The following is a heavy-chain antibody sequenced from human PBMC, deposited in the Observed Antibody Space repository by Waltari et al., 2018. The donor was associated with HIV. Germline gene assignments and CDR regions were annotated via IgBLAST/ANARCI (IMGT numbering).Heavy chain of an antibody. CDR2: FWSDGVEI. V-gene: IGHV3-33*01. Sequence: QVQLVESGGGVVQPGTSLTLSCAVSGFPFSNFSLHWVRQSPGKGLEWLAVFWSDGVEISYADSVKGRFTISKDSSQKTLYLHLTSLRAEDTALYYCARGYSSSRWIPLYHWGRGTLVTVSS. CDR1: GFPFSNFS. CDR3: ARGYSSSRWIPLYH. J-gene: IGHJ4*02. D-gene: IGHD6-6*01.